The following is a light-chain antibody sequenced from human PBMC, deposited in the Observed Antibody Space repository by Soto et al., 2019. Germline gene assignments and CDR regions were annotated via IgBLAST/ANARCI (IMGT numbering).Light chain of an antibody. CDR2: DAS. CDR1: QSVSSY. CDR3: QQRSNWPPA. V-gene: IGKV3-11*01. J-gene: IGKJ4*01. Sequence: VLTQPASVSGSPGQSITLSCRASQSVSSYLAWYQQKPGQAPRLLIYDASNRATGIPARFSGSGSGTDFTLTISSLEPEDFAVYYCQQRSNWPPAFGGGTKVDIK.